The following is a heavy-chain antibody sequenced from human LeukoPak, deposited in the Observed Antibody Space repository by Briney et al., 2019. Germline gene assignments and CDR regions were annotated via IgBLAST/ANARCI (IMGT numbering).Heavy chain of an antibody. CDR3: ATYLDGSGYRFDY. V-gene: IGHV4-30-4*01. D-gene: IGHD3-22*01. Sequence: SETLSLTCTVSGGSISSGDYYWSWIRQPPGKGLEWIGYIYYSGSTNYNPSLKSRLSISIDKSKNQFSLHLSSVTAADTAVYYCATYLDGSGYRFDYWGQGALVTVSS. CDR2: IYYSGST. CDR1: GGSISSGDYY. J-gene: IGHJ4*02.